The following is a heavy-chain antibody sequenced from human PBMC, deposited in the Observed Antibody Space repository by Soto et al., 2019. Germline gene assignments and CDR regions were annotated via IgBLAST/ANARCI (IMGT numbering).Heavy chain of an antibody. CDR2: AYYSGTT. D-gene: IGHD6-25*01. CDR1: GGSISSSSYY. J-gene: IGHJ5*01. CDR3: ASGYKFTFHS. V-gene: IGHV4-39*07. Sequence: KPSETLSLTCTVSGGSISSSSYYWGWIRQPPGKGLEWVGHAYYSGTTYYSPSLKSRISISLDTSKNQFSLKLSSMTAADSAIYYCASGYKFTFHSWGHGTLVTVSS.